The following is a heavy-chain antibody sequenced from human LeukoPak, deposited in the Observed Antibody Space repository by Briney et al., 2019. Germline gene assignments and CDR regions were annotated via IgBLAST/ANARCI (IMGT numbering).Heavy chain of an antibody. Sequence: SSVQDSCQASLYTFIGYYMHWVRPAPGQGREWMGWINPNSGGTNYAQKFQGRVTMTRDTSISTAYMELSRLRSDDTAVYYCARELRFLEWLLIYYWGQGTLVTVSS. V-gene: IGHV1-2*02. D-gene: IGHD3-3*01. J-gene: IGHJ4*02. CDR3: ARELRFLEWLLIYY. CDR1: LYTFIGYY. CDR2: INPNSGGT.